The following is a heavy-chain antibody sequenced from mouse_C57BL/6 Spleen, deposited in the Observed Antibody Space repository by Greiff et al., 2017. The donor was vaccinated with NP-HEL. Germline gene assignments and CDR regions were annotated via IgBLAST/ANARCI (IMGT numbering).Heavy chain of an antibody. D-gene: IGHD2-4*01. CDR1: GYSITSGYD. V-gene: IGHV3-1*01. J-gene: IGHJ3*01. CDR3: ARGGDDYPFAY. Sequence: DVKLQESGPGMVKPSQSLSLTCTVTGYSITSGYDWHWIRHFPGNKLEWMGYISYSGSTNYNPSLRSRISITHDTSKNHFFLKLNSVTTEDTATYYCARGGDDYPFAYWGQGTLVTVSA. CDR2: ISYSGST.